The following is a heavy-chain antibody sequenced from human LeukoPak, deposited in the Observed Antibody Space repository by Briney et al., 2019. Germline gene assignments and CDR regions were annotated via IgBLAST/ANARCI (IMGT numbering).Heavy chain of an antibody. J-gene: IGHJ3*02. CDR2: ISDGGGIT. V-gene: IGHV3-23*01. CDR1: GFTFSSYA. Sequence: GESLRLSCAASGFTFSSYAMRWVRQAPGKGLEWVSSISDGGGITYYADSVKGRFTISRDNSRNTVYLQMNSLRAEDTALYYCAKGITLTTRGAFHIWGQGTMVTVSS. D-gene: IGHD1-20*01. CDR3: AKGITLTTRGAFHI.